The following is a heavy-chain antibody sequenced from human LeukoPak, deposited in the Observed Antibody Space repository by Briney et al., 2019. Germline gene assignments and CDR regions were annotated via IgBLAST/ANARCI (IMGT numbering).Heavy chain of an antibody. Sequence: ASVKVSCKASGGTFSSYAISWVRQAPGQGLEWMGRIIPILGIANYAQKFQGRVTITADKSTSTAYMELSSLRSEDTAVYYCARRGITMVRGVIITAFDIWGQGTMVTVSS. CDR1: GGTFSSYA. J-gene: IGHJ3*02. CDR2: IIPILGIA. D-gene: IGHD3-10*01. CDR3: ARRGITMVRGVIITAFDI. V-gene: IGHV1-69*04.